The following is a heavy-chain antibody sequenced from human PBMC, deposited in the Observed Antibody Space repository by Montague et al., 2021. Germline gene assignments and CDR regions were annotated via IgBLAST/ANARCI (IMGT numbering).Heavy chain of an antibody. D-gene: IGHD3-10*01. J-gene: IGHJ6*02. V-gene: IGHV4-34*01. CDR2: IHHRGSIYYDPTT. Sequence: SETLSLTCAVYGGSFNAYYWSWIRQSPGKGLEWIGEIHHRGSIYYDPTTDYNPSLQSRVTIAVDASKNQFSLRLRSVTAADTAVYYCAGHSVGFESYYNGLDFWGRGTPVIVSS. CDR1: GGSFNAYY. CDR3: AGHSVGFESYYNGLDF.